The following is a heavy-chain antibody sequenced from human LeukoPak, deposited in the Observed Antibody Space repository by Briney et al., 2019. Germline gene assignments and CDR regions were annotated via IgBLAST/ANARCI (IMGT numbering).Heavy chain of an antibody. CDR2: IRYDGSNK. V-gene: IGHV3-30*02. CDR1: GFTFSSYG. CDR3: AGRVSIVVVPAAIPYYFDY. D-gene: IGHD2-2*02. Sequence: GESLRLSCAASGFTFSSYGMHWVRQAPGKGLEWVAFIRYDGSNKYYADSVKGRFTISRDNSKNTLYLQMNSLRAEDTAVYYCAGRVSIVVVPAAIPYYFDYWGQGTLVTVSS. J-gene: IGHJ4*02.